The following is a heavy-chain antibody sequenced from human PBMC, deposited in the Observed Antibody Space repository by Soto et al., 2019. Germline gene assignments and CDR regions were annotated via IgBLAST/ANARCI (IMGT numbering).Heavy chain of an antibody. CDR2: IWYDGSNK. CDR1: GFTFRSYA. D-gene: IGHD2-15*01. J-gene: IGHJ6*04. Sequence: QVQLVESGGGVVQPGRSLRLSCAASGFTFRSYAMHWVRQAPGKGLEWVAVIWYDGSNKYYADSVKGRFTISRDNSKNTLYLQMKSMRAEDRAVYYWARDPGGSRYFCRAVGAKGTTLTVSS. CDR3: ARDPGGSRYFCRAV. V-gene: IGHV3-33*01.